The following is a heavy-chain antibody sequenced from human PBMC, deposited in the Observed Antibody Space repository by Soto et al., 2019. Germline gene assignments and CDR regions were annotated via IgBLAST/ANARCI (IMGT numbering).Heavy chain of an antibody. V-gene: IGHV3-9*01. CDR3: AKGNHGYGDFTYAFDI. J-gene: IGHJ3*02. CDR1: GFTFDDYA. CDR2: ICWNSGSI. D-gene: IGHD4-17*01. Sequence: GGSLRLSCAASGFTFDDYAMHWVRQAPGKGLEWVSGICWNSGSIGYADSVRGRFTISRDNAKNSLYLQMNSLRAEDTALYYCAKGNHGYGDFTYAFDIWGQGTMVTVSS.